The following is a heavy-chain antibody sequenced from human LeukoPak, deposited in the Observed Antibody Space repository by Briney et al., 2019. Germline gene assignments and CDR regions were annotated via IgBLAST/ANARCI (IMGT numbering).Heavy chain of an antibody. V-gene: IGHV1-69*13. CDR2: IIPIFGTA. CDR3: ARDGEAMVQSYIDY. D-gene: IGHD5-18*01. Sequence: GASVKVSCKASGGTFSSYAISWVRQAPGQGLEWMGGIIPIFGTANYAQKFQGRVTITADESTSTAYMELSSLRSEDTAVYYCARDGEAMVQSYIDYWGQGTLVTVSS. CDR1: GGTFSSYA. J-gene: IGHJ4*02.